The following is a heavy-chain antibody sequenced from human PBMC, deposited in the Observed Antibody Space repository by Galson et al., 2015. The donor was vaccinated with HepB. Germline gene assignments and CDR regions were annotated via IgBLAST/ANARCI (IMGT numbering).Heavy chain of an antibody. V-gene: IGHV3-30*18. CDR2: ISYDGSNK. CDR3: AKAYYYDSSGYYGIDY. D-gene: IGHD3-22*01. J-gene: IGHJ4*02. Sequence: SLRLSCAASGFTFSSYGMHWVRQAPGKGLEWVAVISYDGSNKYYADSVKGRFTISRDNSKNTLYLQMNSLRAEDTAVYYCAKAYYYDSSGYYGIDYWGQGTLVTVSS. CDR1: GFTFSSYG.